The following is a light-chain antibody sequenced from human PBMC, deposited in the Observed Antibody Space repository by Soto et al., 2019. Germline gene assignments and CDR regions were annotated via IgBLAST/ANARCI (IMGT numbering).Light chain of an antibody. V-gene: IGLV2-14*01. CDR1: SSDVGGYDY. CDR2: EVS. CDR3: SSYTTSSSYV. Sequence: QSMLTQPASVSGSPGQSITMSCTGTSSDVGGYDYVSWYQQHPGEVPKLIIFEVSSRPAWISNRFSASKSGNTASLTISGLQAEDEADYYCSSYTTSSSYVFGTGTKVTVL. J-gene: IGLJ1*01.